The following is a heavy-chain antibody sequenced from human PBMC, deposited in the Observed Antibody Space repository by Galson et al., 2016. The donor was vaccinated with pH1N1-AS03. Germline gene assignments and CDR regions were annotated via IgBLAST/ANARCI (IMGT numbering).Heavy chain of an antibody. CDR2: IDPSDSYT. V-gene: IGHV5-10-1*01. D-gene: IGHD3-10*01. J-gene: IGHJ3*02. CDR1: GYSFPSYW. CDR3: ARLMFRGRQNSGNAFDI. Sequence: QSGAEVKKPGESLRISCQGSGYSFPSYWINWVRQMPGKGLEWMGRIDPSDSYTNYSPSFQGNVTFSTDKSISTAYLQWNSLKASDTAMYYCARLMFRGRQNSGNAFDIWGQGTMVTVTP.